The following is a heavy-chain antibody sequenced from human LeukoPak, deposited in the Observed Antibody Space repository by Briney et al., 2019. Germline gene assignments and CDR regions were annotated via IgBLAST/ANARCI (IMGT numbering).Heavy chain of an antibody. V-gene: IGHV3-64*01. CDR3: AGLGSGNYNRGCLDY. Sequence: GGSLRLSCAASGFSFNTYAMHWVRQAPGKGLEYVSAISTNGGSTNYANSVKGRFTISRDNSKNTLYLQMGSLETEDTAIYYCAGLGSGNYNRGCLDYWGQGTLVTVSS. CDR2: ISTNGGST. J-gene: IGHJ4*02. D-gene: IGHD1-26*01. CDR1: GFSFNTYA.